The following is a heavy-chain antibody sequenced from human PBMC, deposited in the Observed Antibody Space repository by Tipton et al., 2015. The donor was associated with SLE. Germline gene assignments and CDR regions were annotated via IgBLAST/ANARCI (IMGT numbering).Heavy chain of an antibody. CDR1: GGSISSHY. V-gene: IGHV4-59*07. CDR2: IYYSGST. J-gene: IGHJ4*02. D-gene: IGHD3-3*01. Sequence: TLSLTCTVSGGSISSHYWSWIRQPPGKGLEWIGYIYYSGSTNYNPSLKSRVTISVDKSKRQFSLKLSSVTAADTAVYYCARLSMDYDFWSGYCLFDYWGQGTLVTVSS. CDR3: ARLSMDYDFWSGYCLFDY.